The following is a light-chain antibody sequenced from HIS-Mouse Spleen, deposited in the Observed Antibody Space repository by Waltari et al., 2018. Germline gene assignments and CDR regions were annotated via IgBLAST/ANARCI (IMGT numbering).Light chain of an antibody. CDR2: DNN. V-gene: IGLV1-51*01. CDR3: GTWDSSLSAGV. Sequence: QSVLTQPPPASAAPGQKVTIPCSGRSSNIGYTYVSWYQQLPGTAPKLLIYDNNKRPSGIPDRFSGSKSGTSATLGITGLQTGDEADYYCGTWDSSLSAGVFGGGNKLTVL. J-gene: IGLJ2*01. CDR1: SSNIGYTY.